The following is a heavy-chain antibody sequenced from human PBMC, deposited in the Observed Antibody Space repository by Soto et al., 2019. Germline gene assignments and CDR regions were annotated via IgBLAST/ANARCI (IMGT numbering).Heavy chain of an antibody. CDR2: INPNSGGT. CDR1: GYTFTGYY. D-gene: IGHD3-3*01. V-gene: IGHV1-2*04. Sequence: ASVKVSCKASGYTFTGYYMHWVRQAPGQGLEWMGWINPNSGGTNYAQKFQGWVTMTRDTSISTAYMELSRLRSDDTAVYYCARAGRGIFWSGSNWFDPWGQGTLLTVSS. CDR3: ARAGRGIFWSGSNWFDP. J-gene: IGHJ5*02.